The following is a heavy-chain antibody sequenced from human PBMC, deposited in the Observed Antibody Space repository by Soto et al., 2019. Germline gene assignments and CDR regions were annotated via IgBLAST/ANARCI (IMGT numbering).Heavy chain of an antibody. CDR3: ARDLIAARPFGY. V-gene: IGHV1-3*01. J-gene: IGHJ4*02. CDR2: INAGNGNT. CDR1: GYTFTSYA. D-gene: IGHD6-6*01. Sequence: GASVKVSCKASGYTFTSYAMHWVRQAPGQRLEWMGWINAGNGNTKYSQKFQGRVTITRDTSASTAYMELSSLRSEDTAVYYCARDLIAARPFGYWGQGTLVTVSS.